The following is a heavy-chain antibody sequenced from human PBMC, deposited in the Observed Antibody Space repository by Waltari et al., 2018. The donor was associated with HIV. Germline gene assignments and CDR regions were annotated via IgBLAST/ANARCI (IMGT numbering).Heavy chain of an antibody. J-gene: IGHJ5*02. CDR3: ARDLQQLVHEGFDP. V-gene: IGHV1-46*01. CDR2: INPSGGST. D-gene: IGHD6-6*01. Sequence: QLRRVRSGAEVKKLGASVKVSCKALGSTFTSALIPWVRQAPGQGLEWMGIINPSGGSTSYAQKFQGRVTMTRDTSTSTVYMELSSLRSEDTAVYYCARDLQQLVHEGFDPWGQGTLVTVSS. CDR1: GSTFTSAL.